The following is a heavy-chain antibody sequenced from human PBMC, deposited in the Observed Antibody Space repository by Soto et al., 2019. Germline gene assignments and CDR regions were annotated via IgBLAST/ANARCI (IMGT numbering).Heavy chain of an antibody. CDR2: IYYSGST. J-gene: IGHJ5*02. V-gene: IGHV4-59*01. CDR3: ARGGLLMVYAIPGWFDP. D-gene: IGHD2-8*01. CDR1: GGSINSYY. Sequence: SETLSLTCTVSGGSINSYYWSWIRQPPGKGLEWIGYIYYSGSTNYNPSLKSRVTISVDTSKNQLSLKLSSVTAADTAVYYCARGGLLMVYAIPGWFDPWGQGTLVTVSS.